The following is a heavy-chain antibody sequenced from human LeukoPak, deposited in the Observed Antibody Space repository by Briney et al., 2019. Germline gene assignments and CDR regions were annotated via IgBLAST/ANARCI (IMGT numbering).Heavy chain of an antibody. Sequence: GGSLRLSCAASGFTFSSLWMTWVRQAPGKGLEFVANIDQGGSVRNYMDSLKGRCTISRDNAKKSLYLEINSLRADDTAVYYCARDPESSSFDLWGRGALVTVSS. V-gene: IGHV3-7*01. CDR1: GFTFSSLW. D-gene: IGHD6-13*01. J-gene: IGHJ4*02. CDR2: IDQGGSVR. CDR3: ARDPESSSFDL.